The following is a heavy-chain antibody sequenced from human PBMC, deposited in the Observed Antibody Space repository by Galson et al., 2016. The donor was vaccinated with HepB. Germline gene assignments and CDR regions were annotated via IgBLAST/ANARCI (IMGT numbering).Heavy chain of an antibody. CDR2: IWPGDSDS. CDR1: GYSFTHYW. J-gene: IGHJ4*02. Sequence: KVSCKGSGYSFTHYWIGWVRQMPGKGLEWMGIIWPGDSDSRYSPSFQGQVTMSVDKSISTAYLQWDTLKASDTAIYYCARAGSGWYPFDYWGQGTLVTVSS. CDR3: ARAGSGWYPFDY. D-gene: IGHD6-19*01. V-gene: IGHV5-51*01.